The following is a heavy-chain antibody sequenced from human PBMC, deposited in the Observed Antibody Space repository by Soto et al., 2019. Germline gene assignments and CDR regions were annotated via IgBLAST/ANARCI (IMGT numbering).Heavy chain of an antibody. J-gene: IGHJ4*02. V-gene: IGHV3-11*01. CDR2: ISSSGSTI. Sequence: LKLSCAASGFTFSDYYMSWIRQAPGQGLEWVSYISSSGSTIYYADSVKGRFTISRDNAKNSLYLQMNSLRAEDTAVYYCARVRVVPAATDYFDYWGQGTLVTVSS. CDR3: ARVRVVPAATDYFDY. D-gene: IGHD2-2*01. CDR1: GFTFSDYY.